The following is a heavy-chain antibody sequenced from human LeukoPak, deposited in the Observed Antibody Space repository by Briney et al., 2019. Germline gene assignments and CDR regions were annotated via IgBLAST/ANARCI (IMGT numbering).Heavy chain of an antibody. J-gene: IGHJ4*02. Sequence: SWVRQHPGKGLEWIGYIYYSGSTYYNPSLKSRVTISVDTSKNQFSLKLSSVTAADTAVYYCARFVVPAASFDYWGQGTLVTVSS. D-gene: IGHD2-2*01. V-gene: IGHV4-31*02. CDR2: IYYSGST. CDR3: ARFVVPAASFDY.